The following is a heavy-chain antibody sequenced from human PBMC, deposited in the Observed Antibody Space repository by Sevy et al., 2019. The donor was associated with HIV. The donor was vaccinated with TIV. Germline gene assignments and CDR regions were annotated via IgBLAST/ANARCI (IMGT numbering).Heavy chain of an antibody. CDR3: VRDESFSLTQVDLDY. CDR2: ISGYNGNT. Sequence: ASVKVSCQASGYTFSNYGVTWVRQAPGQGLEWMGRISGYNGNTKYAQKFQDRVIMTTNTGTSTAYMELRRLRADDTAVYYCVRDESFSLTQVDLDYWGQGTLVTVSS. CDR1: GYTFSNYG. D-gene: IGHD1-26*01. J-gene: IGHJ4*02. V-gene: IGHV1-18*01.